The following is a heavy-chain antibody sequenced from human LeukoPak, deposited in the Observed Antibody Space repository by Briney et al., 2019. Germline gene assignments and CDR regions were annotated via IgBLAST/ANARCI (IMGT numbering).Heavy chain of an antibody. CDR3: ATGVKKPLIYYGMDV. V-gene: IGHV1-46*01. D-gene: IGHD2-21*01. CDR2: INPSGGST. J-gene: IGHJ6*02. Sequence: ASVKVSCKASGYTFTSYYMHWVRQAPGQGLEWMGIINPSGGSTSYAQKFQGRVTMTEDTSTDTAYMELSSLRSEDTAVYYCATGVKKPLIYYGMDVWGQGTTVTVSS. CDR1: GYTFTSYY.